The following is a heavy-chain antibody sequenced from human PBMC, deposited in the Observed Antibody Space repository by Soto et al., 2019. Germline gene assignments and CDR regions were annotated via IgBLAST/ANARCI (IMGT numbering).Heavy chain of an antibody. CDR2: IKEDGSDK. V-gene: IGHV3-7*01. CDR3: ASFTTGSHGDY. D-gene: IGHD1-26*01. CDR1: GFTFNTYW. Sequence: EVQLSESGGDLVQPGGSLRLSCVASGFTFNTYWMSWVRQAPGQGLEWVANIKEDGSDKYYVDSVKGRFTISRDNAKNLLYLRTNSLGDCDTAMYYCASFTTGSHGDYGGQGTLVPVSS. J-gene: IGHJ4*02.